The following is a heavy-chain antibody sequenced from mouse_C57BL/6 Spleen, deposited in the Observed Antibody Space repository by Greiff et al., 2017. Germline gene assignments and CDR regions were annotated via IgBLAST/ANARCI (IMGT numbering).Heavy chain of an antibody. V-gene: IGHV1-15*01. CDR1: GYTFTDYE. J-gene: IGHJ2*01. D-gene: IGHD1-2*01. CDR3: TRTHYYGRDY. CDR2: IDPEPGGT. Sequence: VKLQESGAELVRPGASVTLSCKASGYTFTDYEMHWVKKTPVHGLEWIGAIDPEPGGTAYNQKFKGKAILTADKSSSTAYMELRSLTSEDSAVYYCTRTHYYGRDYWGQGTTLTVSS.